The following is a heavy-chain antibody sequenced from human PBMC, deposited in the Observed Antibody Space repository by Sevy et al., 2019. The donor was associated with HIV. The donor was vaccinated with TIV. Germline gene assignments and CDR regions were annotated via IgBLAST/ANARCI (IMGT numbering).Heavy chain of an antibody. V-gene: IGHV3-21*01. CDR3: ARDQGYSYAFDY. CDR2: ISGSSSYI. D-gene: IGHD5-18*01. CDR1: GFTFSSYA. Sequence: GGSLRLSCAASGFTFSSYAMSWVRQAPGKGLEWVSAISGSSSYIYYADSVKGRFTISRDNAKNSLYLQMNSLRAEDTAVYYCARDQGYSYAFDYWGQGTLVTVSS. J-gene: IGHJ4*02.